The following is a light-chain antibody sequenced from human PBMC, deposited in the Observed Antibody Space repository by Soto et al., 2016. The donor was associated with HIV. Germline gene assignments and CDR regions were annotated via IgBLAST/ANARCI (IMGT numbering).Light chain of an antibody. CDR1: SLRNYY. Sequence: SSELTQDPAVSVALGQTVNITCQGDSLRNYYANWYQQKPGQAPLLVIYGKNNRPSGIPDRFSGSNSGNTASLTITGAQAEDEADYYCNSRDNSDNPPVVFGGGTNLTVL. CDR3: NSRDNSDNPPVV. CDR2: GKN. J-gene: IGLJ2*01. V-gene: IGLV3-19*01.